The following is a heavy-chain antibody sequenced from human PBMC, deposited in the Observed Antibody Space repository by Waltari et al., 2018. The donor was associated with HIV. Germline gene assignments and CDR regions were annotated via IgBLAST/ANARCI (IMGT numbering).Heavy chain of an antibody. CDR2: ISYDGSNK. CDR3: ARGQPLFDY. V-gene: IGHV3-30*04. J-gene: IGHJ4*02. Sequence: QVQLVESGGGVVQSGRSLRLSCAASGFTFRSSAMHWVRQAPGKGLEWVAVISYDGSNKYYADSVKGRFTISRDNSKNTLYLQMNSLRAEDTAVYYCARGQPLFDYWGQGTLVTVSS. D-gene: IGHD5-18*01. CDR1: GFTFRSSA.